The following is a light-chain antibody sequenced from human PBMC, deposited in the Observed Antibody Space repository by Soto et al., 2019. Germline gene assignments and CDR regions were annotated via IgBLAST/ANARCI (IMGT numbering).Light chain of an antibody. V-gene: IGKV3-11*01. CDR2: DAS. CDR3: QQRTSWPPWT. CDR1: QSVTNRY. Sequence: EIVLTQSPATLSLSPGERATLSCRSIQSVTNRYFAWYQQRPGQAPRLLIYDASKRASGIPARFSGSGSGTDFTLTISSLEPEDFAVYYCQQRTSWPPWTFGQGTKVDIK. J-gene: IGKJ1*01.